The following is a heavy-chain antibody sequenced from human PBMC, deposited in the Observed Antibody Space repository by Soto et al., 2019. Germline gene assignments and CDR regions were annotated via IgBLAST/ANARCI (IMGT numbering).Heavy chain of an antibody. J-gene: IGHJ5*02. D-gene: IGHD6-19*01. V-gene: IGHV4-59*08. CDR1: GGSISSYY. Sequence: SETLSLTCTVSGGSISSYYWSWIRQPPGKGLEWIGYIYYSGSTNYNPSLKSRVTISVDTSKNQFSLKLSSVTAADTAVYYCARNAVWVSDTPFEPWGQGTLVTVSS. CDR3: ARNAVWVSDTPFEP. CDR2: IYYSGST.